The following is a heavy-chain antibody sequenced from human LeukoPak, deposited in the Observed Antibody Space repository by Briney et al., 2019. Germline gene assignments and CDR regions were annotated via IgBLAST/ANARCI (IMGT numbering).Heavy chain of an antibody. D-gene: IGHD4-17*01. Sequence: PGGSLRLSCAASGFTFSSYAMHWVRQAQGKGLQWLALTSDDGSAKYYADSVKGRFTISRDNSHNTLYLQMNSLRADETAIYYCARAPGGFHGDYSPIAYWGQGTLVTVSS. CDR3: ARAPGGFHGDYSPIAY. J-gene: IGHJ4*02. V-gene: IGHV3-30-3*01. CDR2: TSDDGSAK. CDR1: GFTFSSYA.